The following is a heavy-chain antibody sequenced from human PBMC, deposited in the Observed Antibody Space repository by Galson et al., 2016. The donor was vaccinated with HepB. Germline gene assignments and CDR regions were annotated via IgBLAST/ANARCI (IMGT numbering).Heavy chain of an antibody. D-gene: IGHD6-19*01. CDR2: IDGPTPNT. CDR3: TTWLSHHFDY. CDR1: GFTFRNYA. Sequence: SLRLSCAASGFTFRNYALSWVRRAPGKGLEWVSHIDGPTPNTHYADSVRGRFSIYRDNSRDTLYLQMDSLTAKDSAIYYCTTWLSHHFDYWGQGTRVTGSS. V-gene: IGHV3-23*01. J-gene: IGHJ4*02.